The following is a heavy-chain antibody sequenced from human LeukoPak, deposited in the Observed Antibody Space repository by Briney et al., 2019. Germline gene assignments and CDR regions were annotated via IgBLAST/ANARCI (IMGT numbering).Heavy chain of an antibody. CDR3: ARGGGIAAAESYYFEY. Sequence: PSETLSLTCTVSGYSISSGYYSGWIRQPPGKGLEWIGIIYHSGSTYYNPSLKSRVTISVDTSKNQFSLKLSSVTAADTAVYYCARGGGIAAAESYYFEYWGQGTLVTGSS. V-gene: IGHV4-38-2*02. CDR1: GYSISSGYY. D-gene: IGHD6-13*01. CDR2: IYHSGST. J-gene: IGHJ4*02.